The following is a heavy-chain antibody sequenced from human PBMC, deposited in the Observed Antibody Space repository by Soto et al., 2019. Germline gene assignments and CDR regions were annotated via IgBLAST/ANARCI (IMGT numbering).Heavy chain of an antibody. CDR2: IIPIFGTA. J-gene: IGHJ6*02. CDR3: ARARVGGIVGATPVTQDYYYYGMDV. V-gene: IGHV1-69*13. D-gene: IGHD1-26*01. CDR1: GGTFSSYA. Sequence: SVKVSCKASGGTFSSYAIRWVRQAPGQGLEWMGGIIPIFGTANYAQKFQGRVTITADESTSTAYMELSSLRSEDTAVYYCARARVGGIVGATPVTQDYYYYGMDVWGQGTTVTVSS.